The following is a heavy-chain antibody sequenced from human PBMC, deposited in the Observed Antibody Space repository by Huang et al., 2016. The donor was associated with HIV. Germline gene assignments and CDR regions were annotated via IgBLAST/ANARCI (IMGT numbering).Heavy chain of an antibody. V-gene: IGHV3-30*02. D-gene: IGHD6-19*01. CDR2: LRDDGRHK. CDR3: AKGPVQWLVTY. Sequence: QVQVVASGGGAVQPGGSLRLSCAASGFTSGGYGIHWVRQAAGKGLEWVALLRDDGRHKVYADSVKGRFTISRDNSKNTVYLQMNSLRGEDTAVYYCAKGPVQWLVTYWGQGTLVTVSS. CDR1: GFTSGGYG. J-gene: IGHJ4*02.